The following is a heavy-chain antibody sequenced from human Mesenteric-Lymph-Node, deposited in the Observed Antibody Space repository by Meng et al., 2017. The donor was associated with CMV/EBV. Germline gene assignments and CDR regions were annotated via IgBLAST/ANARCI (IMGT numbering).Heavy chain of an antibody. D-gene: IGHD6-19*01. J-gene: IGHJ4*02. Sequence: GESLKISCAASGFTFSSYEMNWVRQAPGKGLEWVSYISSSGTTIYYADSVKGRFTISRDNAKNSLYLHMNSLRVEDTALYYCARVVHSSAWYPFDYWGRGTLVTVSS. V-gene: IGHV3-48*03. CDR1: GFTFSSYE. CDR2: ISSSGTTI. CDR3: ARVVHSSAWYPFDY.